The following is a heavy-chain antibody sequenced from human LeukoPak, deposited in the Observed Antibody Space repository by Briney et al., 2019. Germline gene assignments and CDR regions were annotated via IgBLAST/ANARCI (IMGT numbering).Heavy chain of an antibody. V-gene: IGHV1-69*04. CDR3: ARRNYDSSGYYSDYYYYGMDV. D-gene: IGHD3-22*01. CDR2: IIPILGIA. J-gene: IGHJ6*02. CDR1: GGTFSSYA. Sequence: GALVKVSCKASGGTFSSYAISWVRQAPGQGLEWMGRIIPILGIANYAQKFQGRVTITADKSTSTAYMELSSLRSEDTAVYYCARRNYDSSGYYSDYYYYGMDVWGQGTTVTVSS.